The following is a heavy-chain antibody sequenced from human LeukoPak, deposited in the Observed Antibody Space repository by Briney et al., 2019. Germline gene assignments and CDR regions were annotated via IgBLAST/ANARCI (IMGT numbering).Heavy chain of an antibody. V-gene: IGHV1-2*02. D-gene: IGHD6-13*01. J-gene: IGHJ4*02. CDR2: INPNSGGT. CDR1: GGTFSSYA. CDR3: ATAGYSSSWYFDY. Sequence: ASVKVSCKASGGTFSSYAISWVRQAPGQGLEWMGWINPNSGGTNYAQKFQGRVTMTRDTSISRAYMELSRLRSDDTAVYYCATAGYSSSWYFDYWGQGTLVTVSS.